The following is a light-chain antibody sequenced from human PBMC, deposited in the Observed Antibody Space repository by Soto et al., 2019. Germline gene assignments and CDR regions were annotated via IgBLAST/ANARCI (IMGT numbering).Light chain of an antibody. CDR2: GSS. CDR1: QAIRND. CDR3: LQHNVCPQT. V-gene: IGKV1-17*01. Sequence: DIQMTQSPSSLSASVGDRVTITCRASQAIRNDLAWYQQKPGRAPKRQIYGSSSLQSGVPSRFSGRGSGTEFTLTISSLQPEDFATYYCLQHNVCPQTFGQGTKVEIK. J-gene: IGKJ1*01.